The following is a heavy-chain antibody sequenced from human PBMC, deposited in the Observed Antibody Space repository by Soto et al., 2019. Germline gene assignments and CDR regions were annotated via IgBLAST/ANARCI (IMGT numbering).Heavy chain of an antibody. CDR1: GGSFSGYY. J-gene: IGHJ5*02. V-gene: IGHV4-34*01. D-gene: IGHD2-15*01. CDR2: INHSGST. Sequence: SETLSLTCAVYGGSFSGYYWSWIRQPPGKGLEWIGEINHSGSTNYNPSQKSRVTISVDTSKNQFSLKQSSGTAADTAVYYCARVILGHCSGGSCYSGWFDPWGQGTLVTVS. CDR3: ARVILGHCSGGSCYSGWFDP.